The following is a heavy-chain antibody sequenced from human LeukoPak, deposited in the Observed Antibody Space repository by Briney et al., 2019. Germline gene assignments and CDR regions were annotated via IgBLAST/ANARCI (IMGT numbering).Heavy chain of an antibody. D-gene: IGHD3-22*01. CDR1: GGSFSGYY. V-gene: IGHV4-34*01. CDR3: ARGRSRYYDSSGYFSSLVYMDV. J-gene: IGHJ6*03. CDR2: INHRGST. Sequence: PSETLSLTCAVYGGSFSGYYWSWIRQPPGKGLEWIGEINHRGSTNYNPSLKSRVTISVDTSKNQFSLKLSSVTAADTAVYYCARGRSRYYDSSGYFSSLVYMDVWGKGTTVTVSS.